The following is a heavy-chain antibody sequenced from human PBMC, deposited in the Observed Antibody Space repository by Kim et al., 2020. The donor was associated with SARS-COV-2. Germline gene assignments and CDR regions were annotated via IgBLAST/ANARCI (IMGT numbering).Heavy chain of an antibody. Sequence: SETLSLTCTVSGGSISRYYWSWIRQPPGKGLEWMGNIYYSGSSNYNPSLKSRVTISVDTSKNQFSLKLSSVTAADTAVYYCARDRGDHTGNRYYSYGMDV. CDR2: IYYSGSS. CDR3: ARDRGDHTGNRYYSYGMDV. CDR1: GGSISRYY. V-gene: IGHV4-59*13. J-gene: IGHJ6*01. D-gene: IGHD3-10*01.